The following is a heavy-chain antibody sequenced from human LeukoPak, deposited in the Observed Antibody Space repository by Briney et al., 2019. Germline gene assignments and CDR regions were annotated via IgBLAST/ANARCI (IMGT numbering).Heavy chain of an antibody. CDR1: GFTFSSYS. CDR3: ASPYYDFWSAPNDAFDI. Sequence: GGSLRLSCAASGFTFSSYSMNWVRQAPGKGLEWVSYISSSSSTIYYADSVKGRFTISRDNAKNSLYLQMNSLRDEDTAVYYCASPYYDFWSAPNDAFDIWGQGTMVTVSS. D-gene: IGHD3-3*01. J-gene: IGHJ3*02. CDR2: ISSSSSTI. V-gene: IGHV3-48*02.